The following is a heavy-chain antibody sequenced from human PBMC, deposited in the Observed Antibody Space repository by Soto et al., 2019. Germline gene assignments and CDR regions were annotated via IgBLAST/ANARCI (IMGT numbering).Heavy chain of an antibody. V-gene: IGHV4-39*01. CDR3: ATGTAGRYYFDY. CDR2: VFYTGNT. J-gene: IGHJ4*02. D-gene: IGHD2-21*02. CDR1: GGSISSSSHY. Sequence: QLQLQESGPGLVQPSETLSLTCTVAGGSISSSSHYWGWIRQPPGKGLEWIGSVFYTGNTFYNASLKSRVTISVDTSKNQFSLELTSVTAADTAVFYCATGTAGRYYFDYWGQGTLVSVSS.